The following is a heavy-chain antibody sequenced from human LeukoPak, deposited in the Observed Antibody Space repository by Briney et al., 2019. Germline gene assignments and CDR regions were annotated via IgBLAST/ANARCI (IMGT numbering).Heavy chain of an antibody. V-gene: IGHV1-18*01. CDR1: GYTFTSYG. D-gene: IGHD2-2*01. Sequence: ASVKVSCKASGYTFTSYGISWVRQAPGQGLEWMGWISAYNGNTNYAQKLQGRVTMTTDTSTSTAYMELRSLRSDDTAVYYCARTGEDIVVVPAAVNYYYYYYMDVWGKGTTVTVSS. CDR2: ISAYNGNT. CDR3: ARTGEDIVVVPAAVNYYYYYYMDV. J-gene: IGHJ6*03.